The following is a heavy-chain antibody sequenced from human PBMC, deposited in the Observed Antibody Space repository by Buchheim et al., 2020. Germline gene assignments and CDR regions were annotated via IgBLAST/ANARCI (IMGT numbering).Heavy chain of an antibody. D-gene: IGHD2-2*01. CDR2: INSVSSSM. Sequence: EVQLVESGGGFVQPGGSLRLSCAASGFTFSSYSMNWVRQAPGKGLEWISYINSVSSSMHYADSVKGRVSVSRDNVQKSLYLQMNSLRDEDTAVYYCARDRSSLIDYWGQGTL. V-gene: IGHV3-48*02. J-gene: IGHJ4*02. CDR3: ARDRSSLIDY. CDR1: GFTFSSYS.